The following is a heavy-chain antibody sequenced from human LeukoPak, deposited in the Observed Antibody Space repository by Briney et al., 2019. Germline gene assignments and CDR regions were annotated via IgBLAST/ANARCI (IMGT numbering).Heavy chain of an antibody. CDR3: ARGRKMIVVVITLTTYNWFDP. D-gene: IGHD3-22*01. CDR2: INHSGST. Sequence: TSETLSLTCAVYGGSFSGYYWSWIRQPPGKGLEWIGEINHSGSTNYNPSLKSRVTISVDTSKNQFSLKLSSVTAADTAVYYCARGRKMIVVVITLTTYNWFDPWGQGTLVTVSS. CDR1: GGSFSGYY. V-gene: IGHV4-34*01. J-gene: IGHJ5*02.